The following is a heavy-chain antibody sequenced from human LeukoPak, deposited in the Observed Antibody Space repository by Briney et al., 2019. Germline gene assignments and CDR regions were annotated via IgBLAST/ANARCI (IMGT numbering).Heavy chain of an antibody. CDR1: GYTFTSYG. CDR3: ARDRGWELGYCSGGSCYDENWFDP. D-gene: IGHD2-15*01. J-gene: IGHJ5*02. CDR2: ISAYNGNT. V-gene: IGHV1-18*01. Sequence: ASVKVSCKASGYTFTSYGISWVRQAPGQGLEWMGWISAYNGNTNYAQKLQGRVIMTTDTSTSTVYMELRSLRSDDTAVYYCARDRGWELGYCSGGSCYDENWFDPWGKGTLVTVSS.